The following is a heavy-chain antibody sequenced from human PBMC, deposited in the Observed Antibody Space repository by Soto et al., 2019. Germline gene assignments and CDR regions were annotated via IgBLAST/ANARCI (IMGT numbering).Heavy chain of an antibody. CDR1: GYTFTSYA. J-gene: IGHJ4*02. D-gene: IGHD6-6*01. Sequence: ASVKVSCKASGYTFTSYAMHWVRQAPGQRLEWMGWINAGNGNTKYSQKFQGRVTITRDTSASTAYMELSSLRSEDTAVYYCARTKLAARPEGFLGYWGQGTLVTVSS. CDR3: ARTKLAARPEGFLGY. CDR2: INAGNGNT. V-gene: IGHV1-3*01.